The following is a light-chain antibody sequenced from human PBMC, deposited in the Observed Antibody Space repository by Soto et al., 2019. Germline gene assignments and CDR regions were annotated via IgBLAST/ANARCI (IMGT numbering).Light chain of an antibody. Sequence: QSVLTQPPSVSGAPGQRVTLSCTGSSTNIGAGYDVHWYQQLPGTAPKLVIYSNNQRPSGVPDRFSGSKSGTSASLAISGLQSEDEADYYCAAWDDSLNGYVFGTGTKLTVL. CDR2: SNN. CDR3: AAWDDSLNGYV. V-gene: IGLV1-40*01. CDR1: STNIGAGYD. J-gene: IGLJ1*01.